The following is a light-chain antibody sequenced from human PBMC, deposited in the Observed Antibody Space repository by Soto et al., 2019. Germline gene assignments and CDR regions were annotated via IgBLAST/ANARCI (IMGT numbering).Light chain of an antibody. CDR2: GNI. CDR1: SSNIGARYD. V-gene: IGLV1-40*01. CDR3: FSYTASDMWV. Sequence: QSALTQPPSVSGAPGQRVTISCTGSSSNIGARYDVHWYQCLPGTAPKLLIYGNINRPSGVPDRFSGSKSGTSASLAITGLQADDEADYYCFSYTASDMWVFGGGTKLTVL. J-gene: IGLJ3*02.